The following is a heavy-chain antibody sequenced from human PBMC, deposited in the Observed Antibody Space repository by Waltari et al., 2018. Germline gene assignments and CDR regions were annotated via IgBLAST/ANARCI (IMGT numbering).Heavy chain of an antibody. CDR2: IYSGGST. V-gene: IGHV3-23*03. D-gene: IGHD1-7*01. J-gene: IGHJ4*02. CDR3: AKDSNWNYGSFDY. CDR1: GFTFSSYA. Sequence: EVQLLESGGGLVQPGGSLSLSCAASGFTFSSYAMSWVRQAPGKGLEWVSVIYSGGSTYYADSVKGRFTISRDNSKNTLYLQMNSLRAEDTAVYYCAKDSNWNYGSFDYWGQGTLVTVSS.